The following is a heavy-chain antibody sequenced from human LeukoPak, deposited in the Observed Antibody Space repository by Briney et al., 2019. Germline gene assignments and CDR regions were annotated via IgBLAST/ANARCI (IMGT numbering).Heavy chain of an antibody. CDR2: IDGSGGST. Sequence: GGSLRLSCVASGFTFSSYAMSWFRQAPGRGLEWVSAIDGSGGSTYYADSVKGRFTISRDNSKNTLYLQMHSLRAEDTAIYYCAKDRRLPWDYFDSWGQGTQVTVSS. J-gene: IGHJ4*02. V-gene: IGHV3-23*01. CDR1: GFTFSSYA. D-gene: IGHD5-12*01. CDR3: AKDRRLPWDYFDS.